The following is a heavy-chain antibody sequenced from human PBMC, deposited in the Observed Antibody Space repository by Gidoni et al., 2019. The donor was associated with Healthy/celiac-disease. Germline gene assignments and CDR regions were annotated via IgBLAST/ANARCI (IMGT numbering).Heavy chain of an antibody. CDR3: ARDGVLLPFDY. CDR1: GFTFSSYA. J-gene: IGHJ4*02. Sequence: EVQLVESGGGLVQPGGSLRLSCAASGFTFSSYAMHWVRQAPGKGLEYVSAISSNGGSTYYANSVKGRFTISRDNSKNTLYLQMGSLRAEDMAVYYCARDGVLLPFDYWGQGTLVTVSS. CDR2: ISSNGGST. D-gene: IGHD3-10*01. V-gene: IGHV3-64*01.